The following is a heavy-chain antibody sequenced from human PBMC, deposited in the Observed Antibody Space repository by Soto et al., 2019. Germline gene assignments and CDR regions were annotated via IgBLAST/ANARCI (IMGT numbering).Heavy chain of an antibody. J-gene: IGHJ4*02. D-gene: IGHD3-10*01. CDR2: ISYDGSNK. CDR3: ARDYYGSGNYPGYYFDY. V-gene: IGHV3-30-3*01. CDR1: GFTFSSYA. Sequence: QVHLVESGGGVVQPGRSPRLSCAASGFTFSSYAMQWVRQAPGKGLEWVADISYDGSNKYYADSVKGRFPISRDNSKNTLFLQMNSLRAEDTAVYYCARDYYGSGNYPGYYFDYWGQGTLVTVSS.